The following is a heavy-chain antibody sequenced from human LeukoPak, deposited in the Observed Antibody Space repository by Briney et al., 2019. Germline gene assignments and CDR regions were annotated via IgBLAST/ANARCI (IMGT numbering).Heavy chain of an antibody. Sequence: TGGSLRLSCAASGFTFNNYGMHWVRQAPGKGLEWVAVISYDGRNKHYPDSVKGRFTISRDISTDTLWLQMDSLRTEDTAVYYCAKGPLRVTAAAIDYWGQGTLVTVSS. CDR2: ISYDGRNK. CDR3: AKGPLRVTAAAIDY. CDR1: GFTFNNYG. V-gene: IGHV3-30*18. D-gene: IGHD2-2*01. J-gene: IGHJ4*02.